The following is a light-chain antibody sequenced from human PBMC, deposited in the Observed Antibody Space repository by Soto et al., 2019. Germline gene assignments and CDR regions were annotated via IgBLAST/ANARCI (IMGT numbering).Light chain of an antibody. V-gene: IGKV1-39*01. CDR2: DTS. Sequence: IQMTQSPSSLSASAGDRVTITCRASQTVYTFFSWYQLKPGRVPRLLIYDTSTLQSGVPSRFSGSGSGTDFTLNINSLQPEDFATYYCQQSYSTPYSFGQGTRL. J-gene: IGKJ2*01. CDR1: QTVYTF. CDR3: QQSYSTPYS.